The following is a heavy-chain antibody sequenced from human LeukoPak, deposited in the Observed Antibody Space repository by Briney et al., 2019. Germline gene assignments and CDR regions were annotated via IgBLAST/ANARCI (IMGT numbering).Heavy chain of an antibody. Sequence: ASVKVSCKTSGYTFTSYGISWVRQAPGRGLEWMGWISAYNGNTKYAQKLQGRATMTTDTSTSTAYMELRSLRSDDTAVYYCARARRGVEMATIFDFWGQGTLVTVSS. V-gene: IGHV1-18*01. J-gene: IGHJ4*02. D-gene: IGHD5-24*01. CDR2: ISAYNGNT. CDR3: ARARRGVEMATIFDF. CDR1: GYTFTSYG.